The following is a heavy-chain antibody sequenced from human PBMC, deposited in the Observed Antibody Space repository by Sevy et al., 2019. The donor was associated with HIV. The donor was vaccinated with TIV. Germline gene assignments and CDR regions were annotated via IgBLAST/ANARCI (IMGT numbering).Heavy chain of an antibody. CDR3: ARDDEGGLIVGELIAFNWFDP. CDR2: IIPNFDTP. D-gene: IGHD3-16*01. V-gene: IGHV1-69*13. CDR1: VGTFSSYA. J-gene: IGHJ5*02. Sequence: ASVKVSCKPSVGTFSSYAVSWVRQAPGQGLEWMGGIIPNFDTPNYPQKFQGRLTITADASTSTAYMELSSLRSDDTAVYYCARDDEGGLIVGELIAFNWFDPWGQGTLVTVSS.